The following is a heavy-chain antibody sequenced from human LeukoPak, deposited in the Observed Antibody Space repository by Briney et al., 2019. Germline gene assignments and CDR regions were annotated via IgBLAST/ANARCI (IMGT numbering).Heavy chain of an antibody. J-gene: IGHJ4*02. D-gene: IGHD1-26*01. V-gene: IGHV1-24*01. CDR2: FEPEDGEP. Sequence: ASVKVSCKVSGNRLSETSIHWVRQAPGQWLEWMGGFEPEDGEPIFAQRFQGRFSMSEDTSTDTAYMELSSLTLEDTAVYYCATADKWEPLDYWGQGTLVTVSS. CDR3: ATADKWEPLDY. CDR1: GNRLSETS.